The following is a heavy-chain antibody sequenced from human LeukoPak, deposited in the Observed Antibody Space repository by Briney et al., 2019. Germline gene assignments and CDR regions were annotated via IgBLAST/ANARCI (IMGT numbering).Heavy chain of an antibody. Sequence: PGGSLRLSCAASGFTFISYGMSWVRQAPGKGLEWVSYISSSGSTIYYADSVKGRFTISRDNAKNSLYLQMNSLRAEDTAVYYCARDKSIVVVVAVRRLDYWGQGTLVTVSS. CDR3: ARDKSIVVVVAVRRLDY. J-gene: IGHJ4*02. CDR1: GFTFISYG. CDR2: ISSSGSTI. V-gene: IGHV3-48*04. D-gene: IGHD2-15*01.